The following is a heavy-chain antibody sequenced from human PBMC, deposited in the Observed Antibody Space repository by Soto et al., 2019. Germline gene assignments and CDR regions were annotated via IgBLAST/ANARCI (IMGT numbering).Heavy chain of an antibody. D-gene: IGHD6-13*01. CDR2: IYYSGST. V-gene: IGHV4-59*01. CDR3: ARDTTIAAAGRNYYYGMDV. CDR1: GGSISSYY. J-gene: IGHJ6*02. Sequence: PSETLSLTCTVSGGSISSYYWSWIRQPPGKGLEWIGYIYYSGSTNYNPSLKSRVTISVDTSKNQFSLKLSSVTAADTAVYYCARDTTIAAAGRNYYYGMDVWGQGTTVTVSS.